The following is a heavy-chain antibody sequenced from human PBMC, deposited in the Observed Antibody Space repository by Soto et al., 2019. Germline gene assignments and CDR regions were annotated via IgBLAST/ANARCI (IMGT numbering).Heavy chain of an antibody. CDR3: AKVVVGATSHSDFDS. V-gene: IGHV4-39*01. CDR1: GGSIANNNYF. CDR2: ATYSGGT. J-gene: IGHJ4*02. Sequence: SETLSLTCTVSGGSIANNNYFWGWVRQPPGKGLEWIGSATYSGGTYKNPSPKSRVTVSVDTSKNQFSLKLTSVTAADTAVYYCAKVVVGATSHSDFDSWGQGTLVTVS. D-gene: IGHD2-15*01.